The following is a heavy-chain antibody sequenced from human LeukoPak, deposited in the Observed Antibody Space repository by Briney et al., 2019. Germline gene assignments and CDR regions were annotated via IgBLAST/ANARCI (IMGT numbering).Heavy chain of an antibody. CDR3: ATLSQSRMGVVPIEMLYYYGMDV. J-gene: IGHJ6*02. D-gene: IGHD2-15*01. V-gene: IGHV4-4*02. Sequence: SETLSLTCTVSLDSTTSNFWSWVRHPPGKGLEWIGEIHRSGSPNYNPSLQSRVIISIDRSRNQIALELSSVTAADTAVYYCATLSQSRMGVVPIEMLYYYGMDVWGQGTTVTVSS. CDR2: IHRSGSP. CDR1: LDSTTSNF.